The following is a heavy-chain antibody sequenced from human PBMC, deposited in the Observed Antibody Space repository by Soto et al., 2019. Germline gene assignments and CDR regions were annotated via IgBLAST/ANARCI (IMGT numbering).Heavy chain of an antibody. CDR1: GYTFTNYG. J-gene: IGHJ4*02. V-gene: IGHV1-18*04. CDR3: ARAPSAPGDYLDY. CDR2: FSAYNGNT. Sequence: ASVKVSCKASGYTFTNYGISCVLQSPGQGLDWMGWFSAYNGNTDYAQKVQGRVTITTDTSTTTAYMELRSLRSDDTAVYYCARAPSAPGDYLDYWGQGTLVTVSS.